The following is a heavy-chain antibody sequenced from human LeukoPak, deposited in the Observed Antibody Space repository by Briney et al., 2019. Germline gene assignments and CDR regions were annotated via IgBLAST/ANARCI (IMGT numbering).Heavy chain of an antibody. CDR3: VKDSSSGSYFAY. J-gene: IGHJ4*02. Sequence: PGGSLRLSCSASGFTFSRYAMHWVRQAPGKGLEYVSAISSNGGSTYYADSVKGRFTISRDNSRNTLHLQMSSLRVEDTAVYYCVKDSSSGSYFAYWGQGTLVTVSS. CDR1: GFTFSRYA. V-gene: IGHV3-64D*06. D-gene: IGHD3-10*01. CDR2: ISSNGGST.